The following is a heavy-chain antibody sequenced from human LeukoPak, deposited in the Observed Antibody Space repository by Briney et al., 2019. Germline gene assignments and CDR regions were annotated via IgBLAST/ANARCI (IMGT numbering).Heavy chain of an antibody. D-gene: IGHD3-3*01. CDR3: ARNLNYDFWSGYYKYYWFDP. CDR2: INPNSGGT. CDR1: GHTFTGYY. V-gene: IGHV1-2*02. Sequence: ASVKVSCKASGHTFTGYYMHWVRQAPGQGLEWMGWINPNSGGTNYAQKFQGRVTMTRDTSISTAYMELRSLRSDDTAVYYCARNLNYDFWSGYYKYYWFDPWGQGTLVTVSS. J-gene: IGHJ5*02.